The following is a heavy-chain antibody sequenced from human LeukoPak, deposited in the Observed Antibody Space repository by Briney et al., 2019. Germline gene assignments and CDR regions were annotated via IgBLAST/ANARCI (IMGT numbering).Heavy chain of an antibody. J-gene: IGHJ3*02. CDR3: ALAFKVFVFDI. Sequence: GASVTVSCKASGYTFTGYYMHWVRQAPGQGLEWMGWINPNSGGTNYAQKFQGRVTMARDTSISTAYMELSRLRSDDTAVYYCALAFKVFVFDIWGQGTMVTVSS. CDR1: GYTFTGYY. V-gene: IGHV1-2*02. D-gene: IGHD3-3*01. CDR2: INPNSGGT.